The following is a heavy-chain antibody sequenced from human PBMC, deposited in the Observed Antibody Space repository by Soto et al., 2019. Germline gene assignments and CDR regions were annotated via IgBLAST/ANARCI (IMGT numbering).Heavy chain of an antibody. CDR1: GFTSSSCA. D-gene: IGHD2-15*01. CDR2: ISASGGST. Sequence: GGSLRLSCVASGFTSSSCAMRWVRQAPGKGLEWVSGISASGGSTYYADSVKGRFTISRDNAKKSLYLQMNSLRAEDTAVYCCARGYSGYCSGGTCYWFDLWAQGTLVTVSS. CDR3: ARGYSGYCSGGTCYWFDL. J-gene: IGHJ5*02. V-gene: IGHV3-23*01.